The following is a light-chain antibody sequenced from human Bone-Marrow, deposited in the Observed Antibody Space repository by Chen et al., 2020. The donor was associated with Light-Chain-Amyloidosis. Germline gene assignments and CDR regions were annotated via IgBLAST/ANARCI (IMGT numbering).Light chain of an antibody. CDR3: SSFTSSSSYV. CDR1: SGDVGTYNY. V-gene: IGLV2-14*01. CDR2: AVS. J-gene: IGLJ1*01. Sequence: QSALPQPASVSGSPGQSITISCTGTSGDVGTYNYVSWYQQHPGKAPKVMIYAVSNRPSGVSNRFSGSKSGNTASMTISGLQAEDEADYYCSSFTSSSSYVFGPGTKVTVL.